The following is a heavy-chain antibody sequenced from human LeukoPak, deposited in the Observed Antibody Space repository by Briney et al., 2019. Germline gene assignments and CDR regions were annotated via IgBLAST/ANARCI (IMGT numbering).Heavy chain of an antibody. V-gene: IGHV3-74*01. Sequence: PGGSLRLSCAVSGFTFRTYWMHWVRQVPGEGLVWVSRINEDGRITNYADSVKGRFSISRDNAKNTLYLQMNSLRDEDTAVYYCARDGLLGYFDYWGQGTLVTVSS. CDR1: GFTFRTYW. D-gene: IGHD2-8*02. J-gene: IGHJ4*02. CDR2: INEDGRIT. CDR3: ARDGLLGYFDY.